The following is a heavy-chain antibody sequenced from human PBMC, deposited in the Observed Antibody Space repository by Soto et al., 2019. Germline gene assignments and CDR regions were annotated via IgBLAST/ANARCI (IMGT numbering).Heavy chain of an antibody. CDR1: GYTFTSYA. V-gene: IGHV1-3*01. J-gene: IGHJ4*02. CDR2: INAGNGNT. Sequence: QVQLVQSGAEVKKPGASVKVSCKASGYTFTSYAMHWVRQAPGQRLEWMGWINAGNGNTKYSQKFQGRVTITRYTSASTAYMELSSLRSEDTAVNYCARGPNPYYYDYWGQGTLVTVSS. CDR3: ARGPNPYYYDY.